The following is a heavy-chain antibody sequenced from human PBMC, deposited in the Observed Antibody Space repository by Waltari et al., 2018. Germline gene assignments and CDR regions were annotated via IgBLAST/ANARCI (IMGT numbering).Heavy chain of an antibody. V-gene: IGHV3-7*01. Sequence: EVQLVESVGGLVQPGGSLRLSCAASGFNFSNYWMDWVRQAPGKGLEWVANIKQDGSESHYVDSVKGRFTISRDNAQNLLYLQINSLRDEDTAVYYCSVSLNHWGQGTLVTVSS. CDR3: SVSLNH. CDR2: IKQDGSES. J-gene: IGHJ5*02. CDR1: GFNFSNYW.